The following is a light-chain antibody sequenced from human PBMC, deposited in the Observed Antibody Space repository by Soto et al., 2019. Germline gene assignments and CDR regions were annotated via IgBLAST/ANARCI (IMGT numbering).Light chain of an antibody. CDR2: GAS. CDR1: QSVDSNY. J-gene: IGKJ5*01. CDR3: QQYGTAPIT. Sequence: EIVLTQSPGTLSLSPGERATLSCRASQSVDSNYLAWYQQKPGQAPRPLLYGASNRAAGIPDRFSGSGSGTDFTLTVSRLEPEDFALYYCQQYGTAPITFGQGTRLELK. V-gene: IGKV3-20*01.